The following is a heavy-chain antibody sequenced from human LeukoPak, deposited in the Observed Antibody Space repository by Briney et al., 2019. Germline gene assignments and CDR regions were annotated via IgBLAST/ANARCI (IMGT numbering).Heavy chain of an antibody. Sequence: PGGSLRLSCAASGFTFSSYSMNWVRQAPGKGLEWVSSISSSSGYIYYADSVKGRFTISRDNARNSLYLQMNSLRAEDTAVYYCASSITMVRGVIPYFDYWGQGTLVTVSS. D-gene: IGHD3-10*01. CDR2: ISSSSGYI. CDR3: ASSITMVRGVIPYFDY. CDR1: GFTFSSYS. V-gene: IGHV3-21*01. J-gene: IGHJ4*02.